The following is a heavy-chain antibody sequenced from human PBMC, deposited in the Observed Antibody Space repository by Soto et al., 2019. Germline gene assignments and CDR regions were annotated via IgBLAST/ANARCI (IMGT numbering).Heavy chain of an antibody. CDR2: IIPIFGTA. CDR3: ARADYQTLYSSGWYVYGMDV. J-gene: IGHJ6*02. CDR1: GGTFSSYA. D-gene: IGHD6-19*01. Sequence: SVKVSCKASGGTFSSYAISWVRQAPGQGLEWMGGIIPIFGTANYAQKFQGRVTITADESTSTAYMELSSLRSEDTAVYYCARADYQTLYSSGWYVYGMDVWGQGTTVTV. V-gene: IGHV1-69*13.